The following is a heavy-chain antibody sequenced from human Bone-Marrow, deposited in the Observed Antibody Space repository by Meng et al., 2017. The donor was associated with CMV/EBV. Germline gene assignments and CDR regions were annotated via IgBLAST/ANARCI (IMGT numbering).Heavy chain of an antibody. CDR1: GFTFSSYA. CDR2: ISYDGSNK. J-gene: IGHJ6*02. Sequence: GESLKISCAASGFTFSSYAMHWVRQAPGKGLEWVAVISYDGSNKYYADSVKGRFTISRDNSKNTLYLQMNSLRAEDTAVYYCARDRRTTVTTIFYYYYGMDVWGQGPTVTFYS. V-gene: IGHV3-30-3*01. CDR3: ARDRRTTVTTIFYYYYGMDV. D-gene: IGHD4-11*01.